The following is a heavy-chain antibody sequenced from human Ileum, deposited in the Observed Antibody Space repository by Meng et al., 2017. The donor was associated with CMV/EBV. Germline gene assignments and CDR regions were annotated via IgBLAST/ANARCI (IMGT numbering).Heavy chain of an antibody. Sequence: CSFSAFSLSTSGFGGCWGRQPRGKAREGLAIIYWDSDKRYSPSLKSRLTITQDTSENQVVLTMTDMDPVDTATYYCGYRRLTGAFETWGQGVLVTVSS. D-gene: IGHD1-26*01. CDR3: GYRRLTGAFET. CDR2: IYWDSDK. J-gene: IGHJ5*02. V-gene: IGHV2-5*02. CDR1: AFSLSTSGFG.